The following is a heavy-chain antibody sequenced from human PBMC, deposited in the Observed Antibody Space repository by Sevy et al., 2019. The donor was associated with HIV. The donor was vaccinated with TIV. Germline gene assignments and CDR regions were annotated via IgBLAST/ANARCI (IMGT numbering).Heavy chain of an antibody. Sequence: ASVKVSCKVSGYTLAELSIHWVRQAPGKRLEWLVTFDPQDGKTIYAQNFQGRVTMTEGASTDTSYMELISLRSEDTAVYYCASTNDYYDSSGYYFDYWGQGTLVTVSS. J-gene: IGHJ4*02. V-gene: IGHV1-24*01. D-gene: IGHD3-22*01. CDR2: FDPQDGKT. CDR3: ASTNDYYDSSGYYFDY. CDR1: GYTLAELS.